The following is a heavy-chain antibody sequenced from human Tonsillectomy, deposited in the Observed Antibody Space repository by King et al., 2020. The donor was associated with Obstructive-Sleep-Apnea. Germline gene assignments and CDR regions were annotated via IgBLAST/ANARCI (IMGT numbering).Heavy chain of an antibody. J-gene: IGHJ6*02. D-gene: IGHD3-22*01. V-gene: IGHV4-38-2*01. CDR2: IFHSGTP. CDR1: GYFISSCYH. CDR3: ARASYDSSGYYYYGMDV. Sequence: VQLQESRPVLVKPSETLSLTCVVSGYFISSCYHCGWIRQPPGKGLELIGSIFHSGTPYYNPSLKSRVTVSVDTSQNQLSLLMSSVTAADTAVYYCARASYDSSGYYYYGMDVWGQGTTVTVSS.